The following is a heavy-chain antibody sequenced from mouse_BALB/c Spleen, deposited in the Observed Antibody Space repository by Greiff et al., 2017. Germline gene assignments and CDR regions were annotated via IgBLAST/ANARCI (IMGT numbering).Heavy chain of an antibody. CDR1: GFTFSSYT. V-gene: IGHV5-9*03. CDR3: ARSPLDRNAMDD. Sequence: EVQLVESGGGLVKPGGSLKLSCAASGFTFSSYTMSWVRQTPEKRLEWVATISSGGGNTYYPDSVKGRFTISRDNAKNNLYLQMSSLRSEDTALYDCARSPLDRNAMDDWGQGTSVTVSS. J-gene: IGHJ4*01. D-gene: IGHD2-10*02. CDR2: ISSGGGNT.